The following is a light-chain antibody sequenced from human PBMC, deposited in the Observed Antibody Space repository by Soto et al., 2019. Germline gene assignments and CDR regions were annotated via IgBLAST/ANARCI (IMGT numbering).Light chain of an antibody. Sequence: EIVMTQSPGTLSVSTEEGATLSCRASQSVDRNLAWYQQKPGQAPRLLIYGASTRPTGIPDRFSGSGSGTEFSLTISSLQSEDFAVYYCQQYNNWPPWTFGQGTKVDIK. CDR1: QSVDRN. J-gene: IGKJ1*01. V-gene: IGKV3D-15*01. CDR2: GAS. CDR3: QQYNNWPPWT.